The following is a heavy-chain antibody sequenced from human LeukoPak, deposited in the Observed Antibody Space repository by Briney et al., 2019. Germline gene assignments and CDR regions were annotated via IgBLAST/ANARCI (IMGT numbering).Heavy chain of an antibody. V-gene: IGHV4-4*02. CDR2: IYRSGST. D-gene: IGHD1-26*01. CDR1: GGSISSSNW. Sequence: PSGTLSLTCAVSGGSISSSNWWSWVRQPPGKGLEWIGEIYRSGSTNYNPSLKSRVTISVDKSKNQFSLKLSSVTAADTAVYYCAREEWGGSFAGFDYWGQGTLVTVSS. CDR3: AREEWGGSFAGFDY. J-gene: IGHJ4*02.